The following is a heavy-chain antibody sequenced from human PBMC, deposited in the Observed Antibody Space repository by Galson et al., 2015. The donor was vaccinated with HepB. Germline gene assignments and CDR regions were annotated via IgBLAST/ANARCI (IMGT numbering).Heavy chain of an antibody. CDR1: GFSFSSYA. V-gene: IGHV3-23*01. J-gene: IGHJ4*02. Sequence: SLRLSCAASGFSFSSYAMSWVRQAPGKGLEWVSALSGGGDTTYSADSVKGRFTISRDNSKSTLYLQMNSLSAEGTAVYYCAKVDPTNVYYGSGMLLGPNDYWGQGTLVTVPS. D-gene: IGHD3-10*01. CDR2: LSGGGDTT. CDR3: AKVDPTNVYYGSGMLLGPNDY.